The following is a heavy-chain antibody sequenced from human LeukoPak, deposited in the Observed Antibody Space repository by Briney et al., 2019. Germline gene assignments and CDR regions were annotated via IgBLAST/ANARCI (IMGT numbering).Heavy chain of an antibody. V-gene: IGHV3-53*01. CDR1: GFTVSSNY. D-gene: IGHD5-24*01. CDR2: IYSGGST. J-gene: IGHJ4*02. CDR3: AKDSGGDGYNDFDY. Sequence: GGSLRLSCAASGFTVSSNYMSWVRQAPGKGLEWVSVIYSGGSTYYADSVKGRFTISRDNSKNTLYLQMNSLRAEDTAVYYCAKDSGGDGYNDFDYWGQGTLVTVSS.